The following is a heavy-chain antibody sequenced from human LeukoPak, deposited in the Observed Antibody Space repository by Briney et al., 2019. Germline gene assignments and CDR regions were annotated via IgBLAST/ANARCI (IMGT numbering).Heavy chain of an antibody. D-gene: IGHD4-17*01. CDR1: GGSISSYY. J-gene: IGHJ3*02. CDR2: IYYSGST. CDR3: ARRYGVHDAFDI. Sequence: SETLSLTCTVSGGSISSYYWSWIRQPPGKGLEWIGYIYYSGSTNYNPSLKSRVTISVDTSKIQFSLELSSVTAADTAVYYCARRYGVHDAFDIWGQGTMVTVSS. V-gene: IGHV4-59*12.